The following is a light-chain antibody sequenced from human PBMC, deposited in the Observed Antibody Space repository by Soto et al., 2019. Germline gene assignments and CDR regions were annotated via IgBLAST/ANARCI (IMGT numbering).Light chain of an antibody. V-gene: IGKV3-20*01. CDR1: QSPFSSY. CDR2: HAS. CDR3: QQYDTSPQT. Sequence: VLTQSPGSLSLSPGQRATLSCRASQSPFSSYVAWYQQKPGQSPRLLIYHASSRATGTPDRFSGSGSDTDFTLTINVLEPEDFAVYYCQQYDTSPQTFGQGTKVDIK. J-gene: IGKJ1*01.